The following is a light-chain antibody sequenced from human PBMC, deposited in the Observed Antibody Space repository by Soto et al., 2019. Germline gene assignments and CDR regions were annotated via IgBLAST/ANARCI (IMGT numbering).Light chain of an antibody. Sequence: EIMLTQSAPNLSLSPRERATLSCRASQSVSSRYLAWYQQKPGQAPRLLIYGASSRATGIPDRFSGSGSGTDFTLTISRLEPEDFAVYYCQQYCSSGTFGQGTKVDIK. CDR1: QSVSSRY. V-gene: IGKV3-20*01. CDR3: QQYCSSGT. J-gene: IGKJ1*01. CDR2: GAS.